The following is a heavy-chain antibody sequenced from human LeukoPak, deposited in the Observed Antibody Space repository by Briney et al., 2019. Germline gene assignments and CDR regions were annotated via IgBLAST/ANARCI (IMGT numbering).Heavy chain of an antibody. CDR3: ASGPEYCSGGSCYGFDY. J-gene: IGHJ4*02. V-gene: IGHV3-30-3*01. CDR1: GFTFSSYA. Sequence: GGSLRLSCAASGFTFSSYAMHWVRQAPGKGLEWVAVISYDGSNKYYADSVKGRLTISRDNSKDTLYLQMNSLRAEDTAVYYCASGPEYCSGGSCYGFDYWGQGTLVTVSS. D-gene: IGHD2-15*01. CDR2: ISYDGSNK.